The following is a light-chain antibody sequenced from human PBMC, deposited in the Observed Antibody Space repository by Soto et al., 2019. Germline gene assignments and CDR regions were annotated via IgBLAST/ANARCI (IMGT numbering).Light chain of an antibody. Sequence: SYELTQPPSVSVAPGETARIPCGGNNIGTKNVHWYQQKPGQAPVLVIYYDDDRPSEIPERFSGSNSGNAATLTISRVEAGDEADYYCQVWADISDRLVFGGGTSSPS. CDR1: NIGTKN. CDR2: YDD. J-gene: IGLJ2*01. CDR3: QVWADISDRLV. V-gene: IGLV3-21*04.